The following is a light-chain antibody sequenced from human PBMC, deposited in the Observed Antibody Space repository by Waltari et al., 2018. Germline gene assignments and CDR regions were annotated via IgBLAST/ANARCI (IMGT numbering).Light chain of an antibody. CDR3: QQYYSTLV. V-gene: IGKV4-1*01. Sequence: DIVMNLSPDSLAVSLGERATIKCKSSQSLLYSSNNKNYLAWYQQKPGQPPKLLIYWASTRESGVPDRFSGSGSVTDFTLTISSLQSEDVAIYYCQQYYSTLVFGQGTKLEIK. CDR2: WAS. CDR1: QSLLYSSNNKNY. J-gene: IGKJ2*01.